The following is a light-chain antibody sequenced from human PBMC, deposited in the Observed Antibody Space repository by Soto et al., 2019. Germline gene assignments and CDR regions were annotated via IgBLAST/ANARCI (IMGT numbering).Light chain of an antibody. CDR2: EVS. CDR3: SSYTSSDTFV. V-gene: IGLV2-14*01. Sequence: QSALTQPASVSGSPGQSITISCTGTNSDIGDHNYVSWYQQHPGKGPKLMIYEVSNRPSGVSNRFSGSKSGNTASLTISGLQAEDEADYYCSSYTSSDTFVFGTGTKVTVL. CDR1: NSDIGDHNY. J-gene: IGLJ1*01.